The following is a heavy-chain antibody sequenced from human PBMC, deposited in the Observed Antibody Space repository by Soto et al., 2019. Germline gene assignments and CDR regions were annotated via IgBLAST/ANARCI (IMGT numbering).Heavy chain of an antibody. D-gene: IGHD5-18*01. Sequence: ASVKVSCKASGYTFTSYYMHWVRQAPGQGLEWMGIINPSCGSTSYAQKFQGRVTMTRDTSTSTVYMELSSLRSEDTAVYYCARDLSAVDTAMVFPLYYYYGMDVWGQGTTVTVSS. CDR1: GYTFTSYY. CDR2: INPSCGST. J-gene: IGHJ6*02. CDR3: ARDLSAVDTAMVFPLYYYYGMDV. V-gene: IGHV1-46*01.